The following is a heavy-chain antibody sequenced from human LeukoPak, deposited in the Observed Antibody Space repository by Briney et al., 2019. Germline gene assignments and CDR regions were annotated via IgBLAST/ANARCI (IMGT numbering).Heavy chain of an antibody. J-gene: IGHJ4*02. V-gene: IGHV4-4*07. CDR3: ARGMVRGVILRRRYFDY. CDR1: SGSINDYY. CDR2: IYSSGST. D-gene: IGHD3-10*01. Sequence: PSETLSLTCTVSSGSINDYYWSWVRQPAGKGLEWLGRIYSSGSTTYNPSLKSRIAMSVDTSKNQFSLKMTSVTAADTAVYYCARGMVRGVILRRRYFDYWGQGTLVTVSS.